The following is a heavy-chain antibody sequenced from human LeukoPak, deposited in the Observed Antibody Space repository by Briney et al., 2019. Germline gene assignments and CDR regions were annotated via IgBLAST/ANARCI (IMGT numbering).Heavy chain of an antibody. CDR1: GGSISGYY. V-gene: IGHV4-59*01. CDR3: ARVGGTNYYYYGMDV. CDR2: IYDSGST. D-gene: IGHD3-10*01. Sequence: SETLSLTCTVSGGSISGYYWSWIRQPPGKGLEWIGYIYDSGSTNYNPSLKSRVTISVDTSKNQFSLKLSSVSAADMAVYYCARVGGTNYYYYGMDVWGQGTTVTVSS. J-gene: IGHJ6*02.